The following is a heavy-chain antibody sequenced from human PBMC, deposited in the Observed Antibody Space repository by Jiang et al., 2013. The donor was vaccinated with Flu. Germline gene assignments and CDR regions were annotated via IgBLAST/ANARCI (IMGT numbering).Heavy chain of an antibody. CDR2: TYYRSKWYN. CDR1: GDSVSSNSAA. D-gene: IGHD3-22*01. V-gene: IGHV6-1*01. CDR3: ARAGVVVITYNNYGMDV. J-gene: IGHJ6*04. Sequence: SQTLSLTCAISGDSVSSNSAAWNWIRQSPSRGLEWLGRTYYRSKWYNDYAVSVKSRITINPDTSKNQFSLQLNSVTPEDTAVYYCARAGVVVITYNNYGMDVWGKGTTVTVSS.